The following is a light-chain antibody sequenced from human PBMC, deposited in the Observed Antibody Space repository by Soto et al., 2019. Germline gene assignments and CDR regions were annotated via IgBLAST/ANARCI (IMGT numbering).Light chain of an antibody. CDR2: EVN. Sequence: QSALTQPPSASGSPGRSVTISCTGTSSDIGGYNYVSWYQQHPGKAPKLMIYEVNKWPSGVPDRFSGSKSGNTASLTVSGLQAEDEADYYCASHAGRKNIIFGGGTKVTVL. CDR3: ASHAGRKNII. CDR1: SSDIGGYNY. J-gene: IGLJ2*01. V-gene: IGLV2-8*01.